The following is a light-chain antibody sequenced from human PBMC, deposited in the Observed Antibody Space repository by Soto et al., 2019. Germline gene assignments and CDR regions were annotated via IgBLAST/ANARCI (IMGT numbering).Light chain of an antibody. CDR1: QSVSST. CDR3: QQRSNWPPIT. V-gene: IGKV3-15*01. Sequence: EIVITQSPPTLSVSPGERATLSCRASQSVSSTLAWYQQKPGQAPRLLIYGASTRATGIPARFSGSGSGTDFTLTISSVEPDDFAVYYCQQRSNWPPITFGQGTRLEIK. CDR2: GAS. J-gene: IGKJ5*01.